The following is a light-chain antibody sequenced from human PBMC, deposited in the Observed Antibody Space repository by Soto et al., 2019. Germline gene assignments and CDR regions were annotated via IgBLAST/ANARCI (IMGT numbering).Light chain of an antibody. J-gene: IGKJ1*01. V-gene: IGKV3-20*01. CDR1: QGVSSN. CDR3: QQYGSATRT. Sequence: EIVLTQSPGTLSLSPGERATLSCRASQGVSSNLAWYQQKPGQAPRLLIYGASSRATAIPDRFSGSGSGTDFTLTISRLEPEDVSVYYCQQYGSATRTFGQGPKVDIK. CDR2: GAS.